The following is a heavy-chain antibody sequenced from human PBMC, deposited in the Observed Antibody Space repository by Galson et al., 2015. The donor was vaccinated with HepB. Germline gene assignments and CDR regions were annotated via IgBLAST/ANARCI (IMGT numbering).Heavy chain of an antibody. D-gene: IGHD6-13*01. CDR1: GFTFSSYA. V-gene: IGHV3-30*04. Sequence: SLRLSCAASGFTFSSYAMHWVRQAPGKGLEWVAVISYDGSNKYYADSVKGRFTISRDNSKNTLYLQMNSLRAEDTAVYYCARGVVPGGSSWYVGYYGMDVWGQGTTVTVSS. J-gene: IGHJ6*02. CDR2: ISYDGSNK. CDR3: ARGVVPGGSSWYVGYYGMDV.